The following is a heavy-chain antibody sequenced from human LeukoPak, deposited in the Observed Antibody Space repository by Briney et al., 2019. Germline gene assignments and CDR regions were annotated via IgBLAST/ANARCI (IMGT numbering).Heavy chain of an antibody. CDR3: ARERSDFGDYRHNCFDP. CDR2: INPNNGVT. CDR1: GYTFTGCY. J-gene: IGHJ5*02. V-gene: IGHV1-2*02. D-gene: IGHD4-17*01. Sequence: ASVKVSCKASGYTFTGCYMHWVRQAPGQGLEWMGWINPNNGVTKYAQKFQGRVTMTRDTSVTTAYMDLSRLRSDDAAVYYCARERSDFGDYRHNCFDPWGQGTLVTVSS.